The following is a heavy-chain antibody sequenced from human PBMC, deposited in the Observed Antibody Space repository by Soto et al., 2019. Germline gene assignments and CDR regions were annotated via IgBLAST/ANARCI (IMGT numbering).Heavy chain of an antibody. V-gene: IGHV4-59*01. CDR2: IYYSGST. J-gene: IGHJ3*02. CDR1: GGSISSYY. CDR3: ARDLSSGWYPPNAFDI. Sequence: SETLSLTCTVSGGSISSYYWSWIRQPPGKGLEWIGYIYYSGSTNYNPSLKSRVTISVDTSKNQFSLKLSSVTAADTAVYYCARDLSSGWYPPNAFDIWGQGTMVTVSS. D-gene: IGHD6-19*01.